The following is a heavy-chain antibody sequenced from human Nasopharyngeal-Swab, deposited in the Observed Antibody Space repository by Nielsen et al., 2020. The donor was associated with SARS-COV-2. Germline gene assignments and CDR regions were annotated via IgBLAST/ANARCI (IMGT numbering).Heavy chain of an antibody. J-gene: IGHJ6*03. CDR2: VSHSGTT. Sequence: SETLPLTCTVSGGSVNNNDWWTWVRQSPGKGLEWIGEVSHSGTTIYSPSLKSRVTFSMDKSKSQFSLRLTSVSAADTAVYFCARGNLVVVPSPILGLGHFFYYFSLNVWGKGTTVTVSS. CDR3: ARGNLVVVPSPILGLGHFFYYFSLNV. V-gene: IGHV4-4*02. D-gene: IGHD2-2*01. CDR1: GGSVNNNDW.